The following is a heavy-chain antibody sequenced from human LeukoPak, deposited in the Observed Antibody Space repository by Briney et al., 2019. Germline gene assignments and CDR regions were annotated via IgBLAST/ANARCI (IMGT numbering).Heavy chain of an antibody. V-gene: IGHV3-23*01. CDR3: AKMQGYFDY. CDR1: GSIPFNSYS. J-gene: IGHJ4*02. CDR2: ITSSGETT. Sequence: GGSLRLSCAASGSIPFNSYSMSWDRQAPGKGLEWVSAITSSGETTYYADSVKGRFTISRDNSKNMVYLQMNSLRAEDAATYYCAKMQGYFDYWGQGSLVTVSS.